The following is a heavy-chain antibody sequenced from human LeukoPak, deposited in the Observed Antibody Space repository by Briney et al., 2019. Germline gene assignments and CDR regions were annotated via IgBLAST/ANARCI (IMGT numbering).Heavy chain of an antibody. CDR3: ARGYYYCSSTSCYTAFYYYYMDV. CDR2: ISSSGSTI. D-gene: IGHD2-2*02. CDR1: GLTFSDYY. Sequence: GGSLRLSCAASGLTFSDYYMSWIRQATGKGLEWVSYISSSGSTIYYADSVKGRFTISRDNAKNSLYLQMNSLRAEDTAVYYCARGYYYCSSTSCYTAFYYYYMDVWGKGTTVTVSS. V-gene: IGHV3-11*01. J-gene: IGHJ6*03.